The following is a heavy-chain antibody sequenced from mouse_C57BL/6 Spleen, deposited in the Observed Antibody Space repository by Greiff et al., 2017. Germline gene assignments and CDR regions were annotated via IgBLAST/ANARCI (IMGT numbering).Heavy chain of an antibody. Sequence: QVQLQQSGAELVMPGASVKLSCKASGYTFTSYWMHWVKQRPGQGLEWIGEIDPSDSYTNYNQKFKGKSTLTVDKSSSTAYMQLSSLTSEDSAVYYCARYYGYDRGYFDDWGQGTTLTVSS. CDR3: ARYYGYDRGYFDD. CDR2: IDPSDSYT. CDR1: GYTFTSYW. D-gene: IGHD2-2*01. V-gene: IGHV1-69*01. J-gene: IGHJ2*01.